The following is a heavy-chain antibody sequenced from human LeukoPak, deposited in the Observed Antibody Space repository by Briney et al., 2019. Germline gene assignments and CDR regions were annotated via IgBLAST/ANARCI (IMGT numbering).Heavy chain of an antibody. CDR3: ARTGQYCSGGTCYSGQFDF. D-gene: IGHD2-15*01. Sequence: PGGSLRLSCAASGFTFSSYSMNWVRQAPGKGLEWVSYISVRGSTIYYADSVKGRFTISRDNAKDSLYLQVNSLRAEDTAVYYCARTGQYCSGGTCYSGQFDFWGQGTLVTVSS. CDR2: ISVRGSTI. V-gene: IGHV3-48*04. J-gene: IGHJ4*02. CDR1: GFTFSSYS.